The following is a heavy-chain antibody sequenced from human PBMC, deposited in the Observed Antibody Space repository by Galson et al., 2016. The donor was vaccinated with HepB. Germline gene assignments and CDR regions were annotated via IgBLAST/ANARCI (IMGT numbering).Heavy chain of an antibody. CDR3: ARLDDYTSSYDQ. CDR2: ISGSGGDST. J-gene: IGHJ4*02. V-gene: IGHV3-23*01. D-gene: IGHD5-24*01. CDR1: GFSFSSYA. Sequence: SLRLSCAASGFSFSSYAMSWVRQAPGKGLEWVSAISGSGGDSTYYADSVKGRFTISRDNAKNSLYLQMNSLRAEDTAVYYCARLDDYTSSYDQWGRGTLVTVSS.